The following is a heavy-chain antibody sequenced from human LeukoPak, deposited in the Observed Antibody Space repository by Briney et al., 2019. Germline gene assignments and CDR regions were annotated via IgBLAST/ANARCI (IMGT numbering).Heavy chain of an antibody. CDR2: INPNSGGT. Sequence: GASVKVSCKASGYTFTGYYMHWVRQAPGQGLEWMGWINPNSGGTNYAQKFQGRVTMTRDTSISTAYMELSRLRSDDTAVYYCAREAAGTGGYFDYWGQGTLVTVYS. CDR3: AREAAGTGGYFDY. D-gene: IGHD6-13*01. J-gene: IGHJ4*02. V-gene: IGHV1-2*02. CDR1: GYTFTGYY.